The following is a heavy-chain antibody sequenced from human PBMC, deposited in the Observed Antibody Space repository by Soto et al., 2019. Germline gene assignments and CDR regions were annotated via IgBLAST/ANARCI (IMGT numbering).Heavy chain of an antibody. V-gene: IGHV3-30-3*01. CDR2: ISYDGSNK. Sequence: SLRLSCAASGFTFSSYAMHWVRQAPGKGLEWVAVISYDGSNKYYADSVKGRFTISRDNSKNTLYLQMNSLRAEDTAVYYCARDSGALRYFDYWGQGTLVTVSS. CDR3: ARDSGALRYFDY. D-gene: IGHD3-10*01. J-gene: IGHJ4*02. CDR1: GFTFSSYA.